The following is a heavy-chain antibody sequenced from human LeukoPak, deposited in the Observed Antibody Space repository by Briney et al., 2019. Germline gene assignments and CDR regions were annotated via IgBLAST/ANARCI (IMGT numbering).Heavy chain of an antibody. J-gene: IGHJ4*02. CDR2: MYYSGSS. CDR3: ARDRSGLYYFDY. D-gene: IGHD5-12*01. Sequence: SQTLSLTCTVSGGSISGGGYFWSWIRQHPGRGLGWIGYMYYSGSSYYNPSLKSRVTISVDTSKNQFSLKLSSVTAADTAVYYCARDRSGLYYFDYWGQGTLVTVSS. CDR1: GGSISGGGYF. V-gene: IGHV4-31*03.